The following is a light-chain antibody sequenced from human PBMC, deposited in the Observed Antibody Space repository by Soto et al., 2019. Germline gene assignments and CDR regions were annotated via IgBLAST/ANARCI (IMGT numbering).Light chain of an antibody. CDR2: DAS. J-gene: IGKJ1*01. V-gene: IGKV3-15*01. CDR1: QSVSGD. CDR3: QQYGSSGT. Sequence: EIVLTQSPATLSVSPGERATLSCRASQSVSGDLAWYHHKPGQAPRLLIYDASTRALDTPARFAGSGAGTEFTLTISSLQSEDFAVYFCQQYGSSGTLGQGTKVDIK.